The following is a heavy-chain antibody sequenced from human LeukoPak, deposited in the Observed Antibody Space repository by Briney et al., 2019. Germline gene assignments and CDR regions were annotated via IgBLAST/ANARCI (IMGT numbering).Heavy chain of an antibody. J-gene: IGHJ4*02. V-gene: IGHV4-34*01. D-gene: IGHD5-12*01. Sequence: SETLSLTCAVYGGSFSGYYWSWIRQPPGKGLEWIGEINHSGSTNYNPSLKSRVTISVDTSKNQFSLKLSSVTAADTAVYYCARVSGYDNFDYWGQGTLVTVSS. CDR2: INHSGST. CDR1: GGSFSGYY. CDR3: ARVSGYDNFDY.